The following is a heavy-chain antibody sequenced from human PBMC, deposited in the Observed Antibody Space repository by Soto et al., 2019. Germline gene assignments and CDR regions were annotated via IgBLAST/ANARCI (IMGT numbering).Heavy chain of an antibody. J-gene: IGHJ6*02. CDR3: ARVRAEGCSRAACRNRYYYYYGMDV. CDR1: GFTFSDYY. Sequence: GGSLRLSCAASGFTFSDYYMSWIRQAPGKGLEWVSYISSSSSYTNYADSVKGRFTISRDNAKNSLYLQMNSLRAEDTAVYYCARVRAEGCSRAACRNRYYYYYGMDVWGQGTTVTVSS. V-gene: IGHV3-11*06. CDR2: ISSSSSYT. D-gene: IGHD1-1*01.